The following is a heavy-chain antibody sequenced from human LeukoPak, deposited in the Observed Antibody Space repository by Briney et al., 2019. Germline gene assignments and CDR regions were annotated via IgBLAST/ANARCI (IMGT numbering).Heavy chain of an antibody. CDR3: AKTSGYSSSWYYFDY. J-gene: IGHJ4*02. V-gene: IGHV3-23*01. Sequence: PGGSLRLSCAASGFTFSSYAMSWVRQAPGKGLEWVSAISGSGGSTYYADSVKGRFTISRDNSKNTLYLQMNSLRAEDTAVYYCAKTSGYSSSWYYFDYWGQGILVTVSS. D-gene: IGHD6-13*01. CDR2: ISGSGGST. CDR1: GFTFSSYA.